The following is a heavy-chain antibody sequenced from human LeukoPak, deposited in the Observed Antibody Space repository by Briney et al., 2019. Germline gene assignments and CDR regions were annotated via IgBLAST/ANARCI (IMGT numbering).Heavy chain of an antibody. V-gene: IGHV1-18*04. D-gene: IGHD3-10*01. J-gene: IGHJ4*02. Sequence: ASVKVSCKASGYTFTSYGISWVRQAPGQGLEGMGWISAYNGNTNYAQKLQGRVTMTTDTSTSTAYMELRSLRSDDTAVYYCAAGAYYYGSGSYYSTNDYWGQGTLVTVSS. CDR3: AAGAYYYGSGSYYSTNDY. CDR2: ISAYNGNT. CDR1: GYTFTSYG.